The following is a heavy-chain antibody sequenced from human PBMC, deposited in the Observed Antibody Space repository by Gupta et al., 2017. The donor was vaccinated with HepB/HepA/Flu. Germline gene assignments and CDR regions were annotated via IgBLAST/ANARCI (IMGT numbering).Heavy chain of an antibody. J-gene: IGHJ4*02. D-gene: IGHD6-13*01. CDR3: AKAPYSNPTLPYYFDS. CDR1: GFTFDVHA. V-gene: IGHV3-9*01. Sequence: QLVESGGALVQPGGSLRLSCGASGFTFDVHAMHWVRQVPGKGLEWVSSISWDGESINYADSVRGRFTISRDNAKSSLYLEMNSLRSDDTALYFCAKAPYSNPTLPYYFDSWGQGTLVSVSS. CDR2: ISWDGESI.